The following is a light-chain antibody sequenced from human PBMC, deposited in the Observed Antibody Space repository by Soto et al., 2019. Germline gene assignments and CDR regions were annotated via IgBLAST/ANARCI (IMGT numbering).Light chain of an antibody. CDR1: QSISSW. CDR3: QQSYSTPPWT. CDR2: AAS. V-gene: IGKV1-39*01. J-gene: IGKJ1*01. Sequence: DIQMTHSPSTLSASVGDRVTITCRASQSISSWLAWYQQKPGKAPKLLIYAASNLQSGVPSRFSGSGSGTDFTLTISSLQPEDFATYFCQQSYSTPPWTFGQGTKVDIK.